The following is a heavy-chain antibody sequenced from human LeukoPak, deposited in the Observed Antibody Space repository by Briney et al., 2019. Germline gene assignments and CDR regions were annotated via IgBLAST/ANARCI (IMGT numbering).Heavy chain of an antibody. V-gene: IGHV1-2*02. CDR1: GYSFTGYY. CDR3: ARDRAGKTVTNLIDY. Sequence: GASVKVSCKASGYSFTGYYMHWVRQAPRQGLEWMGWINPDSGGTYYAQNLQGRAIMTRDTSISTGYMELSSLRSDDTAVYYCARDRAGKTVTNLIDYWGQGTLVTVSS. J-gene: IGHJ4*02. D-gene: IGHD4-17*01. CDR2: INPDSGGT.